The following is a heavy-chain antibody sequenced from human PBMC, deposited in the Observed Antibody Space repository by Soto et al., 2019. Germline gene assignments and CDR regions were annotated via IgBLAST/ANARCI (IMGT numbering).Heavy chain of an antibody. J-gene: IGHJ3*02. CDR3: ARTFGLMVYADAFDI. D-gene: IGHD2-8*01. CDR1: GFTFSSYG. Sequence: GGSLRLSCAASGFTFSSYGMHWVRQAPGKGLEWVAVIWDDGSNKYYADSVKGRFTISRDNSKNTLYLQMNSLRAEDTAVYYCARTFGLMVYADAFDIWGQGTMVTVSS. CDR2: IWDDGSNK. V-gene: IGHV3-33*01.